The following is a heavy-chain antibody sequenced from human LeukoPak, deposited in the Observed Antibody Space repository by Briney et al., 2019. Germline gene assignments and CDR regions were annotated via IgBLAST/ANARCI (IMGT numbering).Heavy chain of an antibody. CDR2: IRSKANSYAT. Sequence: ASVKVSCKASGYTFTDYYMHWVRQASGKGLEWVGRIRSKANSYATAYAASVKGRFTISRDDSKNTAYLQMNSLKTEDTAVYYCTSYYCSGGSCYSPWGQGTLVTVSS. D-gene: IGHD2-15*01. V-gene: IGHV3-73*01. CDR1: GYTFTDYY. J-gene: IGHJ5*02. CDR3: TSYYCSGGSCYSP.